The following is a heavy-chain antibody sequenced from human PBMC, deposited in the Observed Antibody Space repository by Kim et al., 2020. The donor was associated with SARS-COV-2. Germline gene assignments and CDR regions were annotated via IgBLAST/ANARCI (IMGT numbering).Heavy chain of an antibody. V-gene: IGHV3-48*03. D-gene: IGHD3-22*01. CDR1: GFTFSSYE. Sequence: GGSLRLSCAASGFTFSSYEMNWVRQAPGKGLEWVSYISSSGSTIYYADSVKGRFTISRDNAKNSLYLQMNSLRAEDTAVYYCARDSFNPKYYYDSSGYYSWGQGTLVTVSS. CDR3: ARDSFNPKYYYDSSGYYS. J-gene: IGHJ4*02. CDR2: ISSSGSTI.